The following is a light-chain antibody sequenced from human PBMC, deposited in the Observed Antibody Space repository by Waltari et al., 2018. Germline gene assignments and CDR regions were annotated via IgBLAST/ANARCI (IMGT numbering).Light chain of an antibody. CDR1: QPVLYSANNKNY. J-gene: IGKJ2*01. V-gene: IGKV4-1*01. CDR3: HQFYVAPHT. CDR2: LAS. Sequence: DIVMTQSPDSLAVSLGERATIHCKSSQPVLYSANNKNYLAWYQQKPGQPPKLLIYLASTRESGVTDRFRGSGSGTDFTLTISSLQAEDVAVYYCHQFYVAPHTFGQGTRLVIK.